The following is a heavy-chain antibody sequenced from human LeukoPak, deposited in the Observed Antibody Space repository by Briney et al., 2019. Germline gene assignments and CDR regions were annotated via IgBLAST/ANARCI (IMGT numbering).Heavy chain of an antibody. J-gene: IGHJ4*02. V-gene: IGHV3-48*03. CDR1: GFTFSK. CDR3: ARDQAMVRGVITVDY. Sequence: GGSLRLSCAASGFTFSKMNWVRQAPGKGLEWVSYISSSGSTIYYADSVKGRFTISRDNAKNSLYLQMNSLRAEDTAVYCCARDQAMVRGVITVDYWGQGTLVTASS. CDR2: ISSSGSTI. D-gene: IGHD3-10*01.